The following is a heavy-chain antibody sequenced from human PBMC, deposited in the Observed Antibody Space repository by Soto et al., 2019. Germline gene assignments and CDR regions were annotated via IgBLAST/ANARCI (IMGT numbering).Heavy chain of an antibody. CDR2: IYISGTT. Sequence: LSLTCTVSGGSMNAHFWSWIRQSAGKGLEWIGHIYISGTTMYNPSLKSRVTMSVDPPKNQLSLKLTSVTAADTAVYYCARINGGSPDFWGQGTLVTVS. J-gene: IGHJ4*02. CDR1: GGSMNAHF. V-gene: IGHV4-4*07. D-gene: IGHD2-15*01. CDR3: ARINGGSPDF.